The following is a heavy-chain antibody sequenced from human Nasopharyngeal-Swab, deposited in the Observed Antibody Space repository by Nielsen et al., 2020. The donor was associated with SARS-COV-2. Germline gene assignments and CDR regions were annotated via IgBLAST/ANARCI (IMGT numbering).Heavy chain of an antibody. CDR1: GFTFSSYW. D-gene: IGHD3-22*01. V-gene: IGHV3-7*01. CDR2: IKQDGSEK. J-gene: IGHJ4*02. CDR3: ARDPGFGYYYDSSGYYDY. Sequence: GESLKISCAASGFTFSSYWMSWVRLAPGKGLEWVANIKQDGSEKYYVDSVKGRFTISRDNAKNSLYLQMNSLRAEDTAVYYCARDPGFGYYYDSSGYYDYWGQGTLVTVSS.